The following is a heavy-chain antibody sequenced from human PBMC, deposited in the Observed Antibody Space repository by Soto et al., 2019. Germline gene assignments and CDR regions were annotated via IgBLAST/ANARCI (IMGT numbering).Heavy chain of an antibody. CDR1: GGSISSYY. CDR2: IYYSGST. CDR3: AASGYSYGFGY. V-gene: IGHV4-59*01. Sequence: QVQLQESGPGLVKPSETLSLTCTVSGGSISSYYWSWIRQPPGKGLEWIGYIYYSGSTNYNPSLKSRVTISVDKSKNQFSRKLSSVTAADTAVYYCAASGYSYGFGYWGQGTLVTVSS. D-gene: IGHD5-18*01. J-gene: IGHJ4*02.